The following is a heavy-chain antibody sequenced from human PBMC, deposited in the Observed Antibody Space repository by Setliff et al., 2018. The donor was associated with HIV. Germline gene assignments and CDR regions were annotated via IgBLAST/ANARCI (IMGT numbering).Heavy chain of an antibody. CDR1: GFTFSNAW. CDR3: TTWLQ. V-gene: IGHV3-15*01. J-gene: IGHJ1*01. CDR2: IKSIPNGGTT. D-gene: IGHD5-12*01. Sequence: GESLKISCAASGFTFSNAWMSWVRQAPGKGLEWVGRIKSIPNGGTTDYAAPVKGRFTISRDDSKNTLYLQMDSLKTEDTAVYYCTTWLQWGQGTVVTVSS.